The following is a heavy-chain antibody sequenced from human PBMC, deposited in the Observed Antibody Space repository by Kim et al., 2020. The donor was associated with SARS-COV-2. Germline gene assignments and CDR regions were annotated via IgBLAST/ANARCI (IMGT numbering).Heavy chain of an antibody. Sequence: ASVKVSCKASGYTITTYYIHWVRQAPGQGLEWMGIISPSGGSTSYAQRFQGRVTMTRDTSTSTVYMELSSLRSEDTAVFYCASSEAVTIDYWGQGTLVTVSS. V-gene: IGHV1-46*01. CDR3: ASSEAVTIDY. CDR1: GYTITTYY. CDR2: ISPSGGST. D-gene: IGHD4-17*01. J-gene: IGHJ4*02.